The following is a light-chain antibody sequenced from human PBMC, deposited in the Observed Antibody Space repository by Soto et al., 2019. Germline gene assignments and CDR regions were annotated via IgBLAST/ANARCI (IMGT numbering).Light chain of an antibody. Sequence: DIQMTQSPSSLSASVGDRVTITCQASQDISNYLNWYQQKPGKAPKLLIYDASNLETGVPSRLSGSGSGTEFTFNISSLQPEDIATYYSQQYDNLPLTFGGGTNVEIK. J-gene: IGKJ4*01. CDR1: QDISNY. CDR3: QQYDNLPLT. CDR2: DAS. V-gene: IGKV1-33*01.